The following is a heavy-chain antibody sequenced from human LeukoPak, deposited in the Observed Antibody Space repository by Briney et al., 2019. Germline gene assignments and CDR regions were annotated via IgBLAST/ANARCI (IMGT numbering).Heavy chain of an antibody. V-gene: IGHV4-30-2*01. J-gene: IGHJ4*02. Sequence: SQTLSLTCTVSTGSINSGGYYWSWIRQPPGKGLEWIAYIYHSGSSYYNPALKSRVTISVDRSKNQFSLKLSSVTVADTAAYYCASGRTSTLAARRAGFDYWSQGTLVTVSS. CDR1: TGSINSGGYY. D-gene: IGHD6-6*01. CDR2: IYHSGSS. CDR3: ASGRTSTLAARRAGFDY.